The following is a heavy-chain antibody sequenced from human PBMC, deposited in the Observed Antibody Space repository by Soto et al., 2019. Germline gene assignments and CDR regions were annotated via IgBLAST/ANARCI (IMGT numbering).Heavy chain of an antibody. CDR3: ARDRDTYGHGFFDY. J-gene: IGHJ4*02. CDR1: GFTFSDFC. Sequence: QVQLVESGGGLVKPGGSLRLSCAASGFTFSDFCMTWIRQAPGKGLEWISYISTTSSHTNYADSVKGRFTVSRDNANNSLYLEMNNLRGDDTAVYFCARDRDTYGHGFFDYWGRGALVTVSS. D-gene: IGHD5-18*01. V-gene: IGHV3-11*05. CDR2: ISTTSSHT.